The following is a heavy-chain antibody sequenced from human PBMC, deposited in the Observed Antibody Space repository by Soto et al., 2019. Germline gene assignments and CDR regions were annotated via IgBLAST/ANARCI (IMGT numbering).Heavy chain of an antibody. J-gene: IGHJ4*02. D-gene: IGHD2-15*01. CDR2: IIPIFGTA. V-gene: IGHV1-69*13. CDR1: GGTFSSYA. Sequence: GASVKVSCKASGGTFSSYAISWVRQAPGQGLEWMGGIIPIFGTANYAQKFQGRVTITADESTSTAYMELSSLRSEDTAVYYCARDFVVRYCGGGSCYGTHHFDYWGQGTLVTVSS. CDR3: ARDFVVRYCGGGSCYGTHHFDY.